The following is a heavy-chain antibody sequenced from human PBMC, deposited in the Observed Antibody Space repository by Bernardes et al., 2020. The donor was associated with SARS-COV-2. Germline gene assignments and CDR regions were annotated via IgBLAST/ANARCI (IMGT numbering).Heavy chain of an antibody. Sequence: SETLSLTCTVSGGSISSYYWSWIRQPPGKGLEWIGYIYYTGSTNYNPSLKSRVTTSVDTSKNQFSLNLSSMTAADTAVYYCAAFYSSRSGYFQHWGQGTLVAVSS. CDR3: AAFYSSRSGYFQH. CDR1: GGSISSYY. J-gene: IGHJ1*01. V-gene: IGHV4-59*01. D-gene: IGHD6-19*01. CDR2: IYYTGST.